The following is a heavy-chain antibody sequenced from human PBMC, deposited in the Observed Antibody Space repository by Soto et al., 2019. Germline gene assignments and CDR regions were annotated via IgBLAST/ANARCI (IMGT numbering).Heavy chain of an antibody. Sequence: ASVKVSCKASGYTFTSYGISWVRQAPGQGLERMGWISAYNGNTNYAQKLQGRVTMTTDTSTSTAYMELRSLRSDDTAVYYCARDRCSSTSCYIGFDYWGQGTLVPVSS. CDR2: ISAYNGNT. D-gene: IGHD2-2*02. CDR1: GYTFTSYG. CDR3: ARDRCSSTSCYIGFDY. J-gene: IGHJ4*02. V-gene: IGHV1-18*01.